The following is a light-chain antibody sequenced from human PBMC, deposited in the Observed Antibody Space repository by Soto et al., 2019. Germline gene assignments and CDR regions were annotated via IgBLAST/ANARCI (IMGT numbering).Light chain of an antibody. CDR2: SAS. V-gene: IGKV3-15*01. CDR1: QSVFTN. CDR3: QQSYSTPRT. Sequence: EIVMTQSPATLSVSPGERATVSCRASQSVFTNLAWYQQKPGQAPRLLMYSASTRANGVPARFIGSGSGTEFTLTISSLQSEDFAIYYCQQSYSTPRTFGGGTKVEIK. J-gene: IGKJ4*01.